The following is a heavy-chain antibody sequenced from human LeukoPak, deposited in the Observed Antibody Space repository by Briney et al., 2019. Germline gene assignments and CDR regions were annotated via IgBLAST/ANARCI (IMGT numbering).Heavy chain of an antibody. CDR2: INPNSGGT. CDR1: GYTFTNYY. CDR3: ARDSAVAGTH. J-gene: IGHJ4*02. Sequence: ASVKVSCKPSGYTFTNYYMHWGRQAPGQGLEWMGWINPNSGGTNYAQKCEGRVNTTRDTPISTAYMELDRLRSDDTAVFYCARDSAVAGTHWGQGTLVTVSS. V-gene: IGHV1-2*02. D-gene: IGHD6-19*01.